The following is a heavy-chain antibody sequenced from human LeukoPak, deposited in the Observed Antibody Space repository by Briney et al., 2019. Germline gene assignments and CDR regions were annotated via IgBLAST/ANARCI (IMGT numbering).Heavy chain of an antibody. V-gene: IGHV3-21*04. CDR3: AKWAGAWGNYYYGMDV. D-gene: IGHD3-16*01. CDR2: ISSSSSYI. Sequence: PGGSLRLSCAASGFTFSSYSMNWVRQAPGKGLEWVSCISSSSSYIYYADSVKGRFTISRDNAKNLLYLQMNSLRAEDTAVYYCAKWAGAWGNYYYGMDVWGQGTTVTVSS. J-gene: IGHJ6*02. CDR1: GFTFSSYS.